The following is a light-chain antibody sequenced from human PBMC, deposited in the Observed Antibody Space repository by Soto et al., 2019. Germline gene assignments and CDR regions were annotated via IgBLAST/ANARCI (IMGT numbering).Light chain of an antibody. Sequence: DIQMTQSPSTLSGSVGDRVTITCRASQTISSWLAWYQQKPGKAPKLLIYKASSLESGAPSRFSGRGSGTEFTLTISSLQPDDFATYYCQQYDSYPSTFGQGTKVDIK. V-gene: IGKV1-5*03. CDR2: KAS. CDR3: QQYDSYPST. J-gene: IGKJ1*01. CDR1: QTISSW.